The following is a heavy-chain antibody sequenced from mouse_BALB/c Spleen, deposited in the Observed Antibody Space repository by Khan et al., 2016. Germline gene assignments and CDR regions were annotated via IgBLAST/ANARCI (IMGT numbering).Heavy chain of an antibody. J-gene: IGHJ4*01. D-gene: IGHD1-1*01. V-gene: IGHV9-2-1*01. CDR2: INTETGEP. CDR1: GYTFTDYS. Sequence: QIQLVQSGPELKKPGETVKISCKASGYTFTDYSMHWVKQAPGKGLKWMGWINTETGEPTYADDFKGRFAFSLETSASTAYLQINNLKNEDTATYFCAGESFYYYGSSYDYYAMDYWGQGTSVTVSS. CDR3: AGESFYYYGSSYDYYAMDY.